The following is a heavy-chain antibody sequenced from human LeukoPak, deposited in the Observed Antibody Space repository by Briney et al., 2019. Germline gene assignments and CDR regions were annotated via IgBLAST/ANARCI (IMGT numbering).Heavy chain of an antibody. Sequence: ASVKVSCKASGYTFTSYDINWVRQAPGQGLEWMGGIIPIFGTANYAQKFQGRVTITADESTSTAYMELSSLRSEDTAVYYCARGYCSSTSCYTGNYYFDYWGQGTLVTVSS. J-gene: IGHJ4*02. CDR2: IIPIFGTA. CDR3: ARGYCSSTSCYTGNYYFDY. D-gene: IGHD2-2*02. V-gene: IGHV1-69*13. CDR1: GYTFTSYD.